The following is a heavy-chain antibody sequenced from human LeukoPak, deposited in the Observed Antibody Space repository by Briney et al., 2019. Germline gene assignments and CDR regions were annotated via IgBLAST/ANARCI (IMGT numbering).Heavy chain of an antibody. CDR3: AIPSYGSGSYYIGY. CDR1: GYTFTSYG. CDR2: ISAYNGNT. D-gene: IGHD3-10*01. V-gene: IGHV1-18*01. Sequence: ASVKVSCKASGYTFTSYGISWVRQAPGQGLEWMGWISAYNGNTNYAQKLQGRVTMTTDTSTSTAYMELRSLRSDDTAVYYCAIPSYGSGSYYIGYWGQGTLVTVSS. J-gene: IGHJ4*02.